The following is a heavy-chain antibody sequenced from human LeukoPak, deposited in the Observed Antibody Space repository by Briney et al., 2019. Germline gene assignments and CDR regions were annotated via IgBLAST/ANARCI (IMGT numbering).Heavy chain of an antibody. CDR3: AAQPCINGICYLDY. Sequence: GGSLRLSFTASGFTFSDHAMHWVRQAPGKGLEWVTVISYHARDQFYADSVKGRFTVSRDNSRNILYLQMNSLRAEDSAVYYCAAQPCINGICYLDYWGQGALVTVSS. CDR1: GFTFSDHA. V-gene: IGHV3-30*04. D-gene: IGHD2-8*01. CDR2: ISYHARDQ. J-gene: IGHJ4*03.